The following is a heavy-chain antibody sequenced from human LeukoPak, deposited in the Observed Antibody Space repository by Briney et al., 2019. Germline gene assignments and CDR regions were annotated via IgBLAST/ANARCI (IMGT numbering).Heavy chain of an antibody. CDR1: GGTFSSYA. CDR2: IIPIFGTA. Sequence: GASVKVSCKAFGGTFSSYAISWVRQAPGQGLEWMGRIIPIFGTANYAQKFQGRVTITTDESTSTAYMELRSLRSDDTAVYYCAKLYYYDSSGYAVWGQGTLVTVSS. CDR3: AKLYYYDSSGYAV. V-gene: IGHV1-69*05. J-gene: IGHJ4*02. D-gene: IGHD3-22*01.